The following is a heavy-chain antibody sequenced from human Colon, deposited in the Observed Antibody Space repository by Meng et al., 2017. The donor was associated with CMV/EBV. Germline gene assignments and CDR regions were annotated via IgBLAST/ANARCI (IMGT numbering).Heavy chain of an antibody. Sequence: GESLKISCAASGFTFSSYSMNWVRQAPGKGLEWVSSITSSSGTIYYADSVKGRFTIFRDNAKNSLYLQMNSLRAEDTAVYYCAREDYGDSPHDGGGWFDPWGQGTLVTVSS. D-gene: IGHD4-17*01. CDR2: ITSSSGTI. V-gene: IGHV3-48*04. CDR1: GFTFSSYS. CDR3: AREDYGDSPHDGGGWFDP. J-gene: IGHJ5*02.